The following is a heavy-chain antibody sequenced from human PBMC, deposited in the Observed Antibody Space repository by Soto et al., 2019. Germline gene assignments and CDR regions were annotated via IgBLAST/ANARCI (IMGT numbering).Heavy chain of an antibody. D-gene: IGHD1-26*01. CDR1: GGSISSYY. J-gene: IGHJ2*01. V-gene: IGHV4-59*01. Sequence: SETLSLTCTVSGGSISSYYWSWIRQPPGKGLEWIGYIYYSGSTNYNPSLKSRVTISVDTSKNQFSLKLSSVTAADTAVYYCARVGAAEVPYFDLWGRGTLVTVSS. CDR3: ARVGAAEVPYFDL. CDR2: IYYSGST.